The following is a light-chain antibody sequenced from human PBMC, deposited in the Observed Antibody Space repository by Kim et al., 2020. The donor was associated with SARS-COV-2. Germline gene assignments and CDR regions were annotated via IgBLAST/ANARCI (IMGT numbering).Light chain of an antibody. CDR3: QQYNNWPLTWT. V-gene: IGKV3-15*01. CDR1: QSVSSN. J-gene: IGKJ1*01. CDR2: GAS. Sequence: EIVMTQSPATPSVSPGERATLSCRASQSVSSNLAWYQQKPGQAPRLLIYGASTRATGIPARFSGSGSGTEFTLTISSLQSEDFAVYYCQQYNNWPLTWTFGQGTKVDIK.